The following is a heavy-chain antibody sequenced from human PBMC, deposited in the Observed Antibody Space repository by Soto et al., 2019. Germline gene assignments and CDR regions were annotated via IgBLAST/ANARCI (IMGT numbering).Heavy chain of an antibody. Sequence: PGGSLRLSCAASGFTFSSYGMHWVRQAPGKGLEWVAVISYDGSNKYYADSVKGRFTISRDNSKNTLYLQMNSLRAEDTAVYYCAKESGYSYGPGFDYWGQGTLVTVSS. V-gene: IGHV3-30*18. CDR3: AKESGYSYGPGFDY. CDR1: GFTFSSYG. CDR2: ISYDGSNK. J-gene: IGHJ4*02. D-gene: IGHD5-18*01.